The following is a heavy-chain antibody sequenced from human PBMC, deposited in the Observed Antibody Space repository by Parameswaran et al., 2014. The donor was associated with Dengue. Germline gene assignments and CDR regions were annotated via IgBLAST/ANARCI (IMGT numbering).Heavy chain of an antibody. V-gene: IGHV3-7*03. CDR3: ARGGEYDTVLMVYPTWFDT. Sequence: VRQAPGKGLEWVANIKPDGTEKYHVGSVKGRFTVSRDNAKNSLYLQMNSLRADDTAVYYCARGGEYDTVLMVYPTWFDTWGQGTLVTVSS. J-gene: IGHJ5*02. CDR2: IKPDGTEK. D-gene: IGHD2-8*01.